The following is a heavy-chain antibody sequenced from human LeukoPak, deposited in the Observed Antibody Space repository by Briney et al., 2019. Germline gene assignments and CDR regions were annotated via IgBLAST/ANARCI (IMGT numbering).Heavy chain of an antibody. J-gene: IGHJ4*02. CDR1: GYSFTNYW. CDR2: IYPGDSDT. V-gene: IGHV5-51*01. CDR3: ARLGIVGATRNYFDY. Sequence: GESLKISCKGSGYSFTNYWIGWVRQMPGKGLECMGIIYPGDSDTRYSPSFQGQVTISADKSISTACLQWSSLKASDTAMYYCARLGIVGATRNYFDYWGPGTLVTVSS. D-gene: IGHD1-26*01.